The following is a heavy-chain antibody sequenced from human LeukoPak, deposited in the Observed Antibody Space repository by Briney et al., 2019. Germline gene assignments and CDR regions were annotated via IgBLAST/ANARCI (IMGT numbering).Heavy chain of an antibody. J-gene: IGHJ4*02. Sequence: GGSLGLSCAASEFTVSSNYMSWVRQAPGKGLEWVSIIYGDGRTYYADSVKGRFTISRDNSKNTLFLQMNSLGAEDTAVYYCARSPSYYGSAHYFDYWGQGTLVTVSS. V-gene: IGHV3-53*01. CDR2: IYGDGRT. CDR1: EFTVSSNY. CDR3: ARSPSYYGSAHYFDY. D-gene: IGHD3-10*01.